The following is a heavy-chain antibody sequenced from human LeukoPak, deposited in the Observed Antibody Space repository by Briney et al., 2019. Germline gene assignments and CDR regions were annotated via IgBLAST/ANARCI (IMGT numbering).Heavy chain of an antibody. J-gene: IGHJ6*03. Sequence: ASVKVSCKASGYTFTSYDINWVRQAPGQGLEWMGWISAYNGNTNYAQKLQGRVTMTTDTSTSTAYMELRSLRSDDTAVYYCTRFSDIVVVPAAEYYYYYMDVWGKGTTVTVSS. CDR2: ISAYNGNT. V-gene: IGHV1-18*01. D-gene: IGHD2-2*01. CDR3: TRFSDIVVVPAAEYYYYYMDV. CDR1: GYTFTSYD.